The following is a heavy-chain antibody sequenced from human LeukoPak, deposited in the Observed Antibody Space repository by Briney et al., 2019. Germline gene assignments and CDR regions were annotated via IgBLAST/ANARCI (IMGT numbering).Heavy chain of an antibody. D-gene: IGHD2-21*01. CDR2: IYYSGST. CDR1: GGSISSGGYY. J-gene: IGHJ3*02. V-gene: IGHV4-31*03. Sequence: SETLSLTCTVSGGSISSGGYYWSWLRQHPGKGLEWIGYIYYSGSTYYNPSLKSRVTISVDTSKNQFSLKLSSVTAADTAVYYCASGELILAFDIWGQGTMVTVSS. CDR3: ASGELILAFDI.